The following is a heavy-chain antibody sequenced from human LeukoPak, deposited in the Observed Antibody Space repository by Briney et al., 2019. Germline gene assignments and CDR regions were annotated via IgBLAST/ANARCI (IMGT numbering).Heavy chain of an antibody. CDR1: GYTFTRYA. D-gene: IGHD5-18*01. CDR3: ARDLDTVLVSFDY. J-gene: IGHJ4*02. Sequence: ASVKVSCKASGYTFTRYAMNWVRQAPGQGLEWMGWINTNTGNPTYAQGFTGRFVFSLDTSVSTAYLQLSSLKAEDTAVYYCARDLDTVLVSFDYWGQGTLVTVSS. CDR2: INTNTGNP. V-gene: IGHV7-4-1*02.